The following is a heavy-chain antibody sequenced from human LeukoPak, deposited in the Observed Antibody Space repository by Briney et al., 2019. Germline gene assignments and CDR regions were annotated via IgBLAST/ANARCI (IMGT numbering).Heavy chain of an antibody. CDR1: GYSFTSYW. D-gene: IGHD3-3*01. J-gene: IGHJ5*02. CDR2: IYPRDSDT. V-gene: IGHV5-51*01. Sequence: GESLKISCKGSGYSFTSYWIGWVRQMPGKGLEWMGIIYPRDSDTRYNPSFQGQVTISADKSISTAYLQWSSLKASDTAMYYCARQSYDFWSQNWFDPWGQGTLVTVSS. CDR3: ARQSYDFWSQNWFDP.